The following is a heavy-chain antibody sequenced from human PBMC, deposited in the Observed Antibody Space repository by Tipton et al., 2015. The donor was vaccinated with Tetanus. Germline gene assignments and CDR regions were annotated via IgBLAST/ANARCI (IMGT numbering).Heavy chain of an antibody. CDR2: ISGGGDTT. CDR3: AKSPGGWGWAFDV. Sequence: SLRLSCAASGFTFDSYAMSWVRQAPGKGLEWVSSISGGGDTTFYSDSLKGRFTISRNNSKNTLYLQMNSLRAEDTAVYYCAKSPGGWGWAFDVWDQGTMVTVSS. V-gene: IGHV3-23*01. CDR1: GFTFDSYA. D-gene: IGHD7-27*01. J-gene: IGHJ3*01.